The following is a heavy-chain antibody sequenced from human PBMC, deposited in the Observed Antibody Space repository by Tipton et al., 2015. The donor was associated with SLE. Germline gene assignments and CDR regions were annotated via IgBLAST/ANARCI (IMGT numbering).Heavy chain of an antibody. J-gene: IGHJ3*02. CDR1: GGSISSGGYY. CDR2: IYHSGST. Sequence: TLSLTCTVSGGSISSGGYYWSWIRQPPGKGLEWIGSIYHSGSTYYNPSLKSRVTISVDTSKNQFSLKLSSVTAADTAVYYCARGLGVVVAVAFDIWGQGTMVTVSS. CDR3: ARGLGVVVAVAFDI. D-gene: IGHD2-15*01. V-gene: IGHV4-39*07.